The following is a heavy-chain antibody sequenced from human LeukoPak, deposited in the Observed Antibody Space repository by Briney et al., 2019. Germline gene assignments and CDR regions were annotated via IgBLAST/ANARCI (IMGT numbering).Heavy chain of an antibody. CDR3: ARERAVAGVDY. V-gene: IGHV3-66*02. CDR2: IYSGGST. Sequence: GGSLRLSCAASGFTVSSNYMSWVRQAPGKGLEWDSVIYSGGSTYYADSVKGRFTISRDNSKNTLYLQMNSLRAEDTAVYYCARERAVAGVDYWGQGTLVTVSS. J-gene: IGHJ4*02. D-gene: IGHD6-19*01. CDR1: GFTVSSNY.